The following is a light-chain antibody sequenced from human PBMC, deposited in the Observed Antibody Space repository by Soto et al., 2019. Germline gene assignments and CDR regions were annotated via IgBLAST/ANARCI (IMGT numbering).Light chain of an antibody. Sequence: QSVLTQSSSASASLGSSVKITCSLSSGHSSYIIAWHQQQPGKAPRCLMNLEGIGSYNKGSGVPVRFSGSSSGADRSLTISHLQFEADDDYYCETWDMSTWVFDGGTQLTVL. CDR2: LEGIGSY. V-gene: IGLV4-60*02. CDR1: SGHSSYI. J-gene: IGLJ3*02. CDR3: ETWDMSTWV.